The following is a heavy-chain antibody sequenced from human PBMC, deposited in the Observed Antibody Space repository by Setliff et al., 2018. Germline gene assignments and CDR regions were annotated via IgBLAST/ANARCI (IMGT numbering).Heavy chain of an antibody. CDR3: ARWRVRDSGYYPRFSYMDV. V-gene: IGHV4-59*08. J-gene: IGHJ6*03. CDR2: IYYSGST. CDR1: GGSISSYY. D-gene: IGHD3-22*01. Sequence: SETLSLTCTVSGGSISSYYWSWIRQPPGKGLEWIGYIYYSGSTNYNPSLKSRVTISVDTSKNQFSLKLSSVTAADTAVYYCARWRVRDSGYYPRFSYMDVWGKGTTVTVSS.